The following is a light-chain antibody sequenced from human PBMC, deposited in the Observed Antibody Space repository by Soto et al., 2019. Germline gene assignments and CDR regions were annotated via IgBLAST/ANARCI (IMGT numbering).Light chain of an antibody. J-gene: IGLJ2*01. Sequence: QSVLTKPPSVSAAPGQRVTISCSGSSSNIGNNYVSWYQQVPTTAPKLLIYDDKRRPSGTPDRFTGSQSGTSATLDITGLQTGDEADYYCAPLDSGLRALVFGGGTQLTVL. V-gene: IGLV1-51*01. CDR1: SSNIGNNY. CDR3: APLDSGLRALV. CDR2: DDK.